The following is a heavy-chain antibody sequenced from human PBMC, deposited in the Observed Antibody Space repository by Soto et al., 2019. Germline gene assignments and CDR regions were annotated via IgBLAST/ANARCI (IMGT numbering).Heavy chain of an antibody. J-gene: IGHJ4*02. CDR2: IYYSGST. V-gene: IGHV4-30-4*01. D-gene: IGHD3-22*01. CDR1: GGSISSGDYY. CDR3: ARENAYYYDSSGYTLNYFDY. Sequence: TSETLSLTCTVSGGSISSGDYYWSWIRQPPGKGLEWIGYIYYSGSTYYNPSLKSRVTISVDTSKNQFSLKLSSVTAADTAVYYCARENAYYYDSSGYTLNYFDYWGQGTLVTVSS.